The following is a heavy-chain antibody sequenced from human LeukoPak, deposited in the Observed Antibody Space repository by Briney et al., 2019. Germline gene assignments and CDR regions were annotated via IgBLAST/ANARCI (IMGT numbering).Heavy chain of an antibody. V-gene: IGHV4-4*09. CDR2: IYTSGST. D-gene: IGHD5-12*01. Sequence: SETLSLTCTVSGGSISSYYWSWIRQPPGKGLEWIGYIYTSGSTNYNPSLKSRVTISVDTSKNQFSLKLSSVTAADTAVYYCARADYSGYDRFDYWGQGTLVTVSS. J-gene: IGHJ4*02. CDR3: ARADYSGYDRFDY. CDR1: GGSISSYY.